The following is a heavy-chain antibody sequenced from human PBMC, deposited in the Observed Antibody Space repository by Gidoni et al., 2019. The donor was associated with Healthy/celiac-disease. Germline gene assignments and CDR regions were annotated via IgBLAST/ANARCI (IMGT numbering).Heavy chain of an antibody. D-gene: IGHD6-13*01. V-gene: IGHV3-23*01. CDR1: GFTFSSDA. J-gene: IGHJ6*02. CDR2: ISGSGGSP. Sequence: EVQLLESGGGLVQPGGSLRLSCAASGFTFSSDAMSWVRPAPGKGLGWVSAISGSGGSPYSADSVKGRFTISRDNSKNPLYLQMNSLRAEDTAVYYCAKDGSSETGYSSSWYIIFDYYYGMDVWGQGTTVTVSS. CDR3: AKDGSSETGYSSSWYIIFDYYYGMDV.